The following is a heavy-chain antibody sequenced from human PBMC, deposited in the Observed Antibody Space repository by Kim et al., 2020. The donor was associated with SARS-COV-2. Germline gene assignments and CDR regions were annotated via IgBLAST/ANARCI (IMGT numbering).Heavy chain of an antibody. CDR3: AKDRREWLSYYYYYYMDV. Sequence: GGSLRLSCAASGFTFVDYAMHWVRQAPGKGLEGVSGISWNSGSIGYAASVKGRFTISRDNAQNSLYLQMNSLRAEDTALYYCAKDRREWLSYYYYYYMDVWGKETTVTVSS. CDR1: GFTFVDYA. J-gene: IGHJ6*03. D-gene: IGHD3-3*01. V-gene: IGHV3-9*01. CDR2: ISWNSGSI.